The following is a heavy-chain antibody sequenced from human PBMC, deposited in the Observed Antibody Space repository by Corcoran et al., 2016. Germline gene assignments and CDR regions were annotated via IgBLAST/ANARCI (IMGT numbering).Heavy chain of an antibody. CDR3: ARGPLAVAGAFDI. J-gene: IGHJ3*02. Sequence: QLQQWGAGLLKPSETLSLTCAVYGGSFSGYYWSWIRQPPGKGLEWIGEINHSGSTNYNPSLKSRVTISVDTSKNQFSLKLSSVTAADTAVYYCARGPLAVAGAFDIWGQGTMVTVSS. D-gene: IGHD6-19*01. V-gene: IGHV4-34*01. CDR2: INHSGST. CDR1: GGSFSGYY.